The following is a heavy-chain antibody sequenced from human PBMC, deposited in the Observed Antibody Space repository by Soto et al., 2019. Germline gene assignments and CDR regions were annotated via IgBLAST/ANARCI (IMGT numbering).Heavy chain of an antibody. J-gene: IGHJ6*02. V-gene: IGHV3-30*18. Sequence: PGGSLRLSCAASGFTFSSYGMHWVRQAPGKGLEWVAVISYDGSNKYYADSVKGRFTISRDNSKNTLYLQMNSLRAEDTAVYYCAKVVLYGDYDYYGMDVWGQGTTVTVSS. CDR3: AKVVLYGDYDYYGMDV. CDR1: GFTFSSYG. D-gene: IGHD4-17*01. CDR2: ISYDGSNK.